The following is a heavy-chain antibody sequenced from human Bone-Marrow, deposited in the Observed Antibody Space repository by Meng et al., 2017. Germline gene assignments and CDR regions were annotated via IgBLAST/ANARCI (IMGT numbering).Heavy chain of an antibody. D-gene: IGHD4-17*01. Sequence: ESGGGLVKPGGSLTLSCAASGFTFSSYAMHWVRQAPGKGLEWVAVISYDGSNKYYADFVKGRFTISRDNSKNTLYLQMNSLRAEDTAVYYCAKDHHDYGDYFDYWGQGTLVTVSS. V-gene: IGHV3-30-3*01. CDR1: GFTFSSYA. CDR3: AKDHHDYGDYFDY. CDR2: ISYDGSNK. J-gene: IGHJ4*02.